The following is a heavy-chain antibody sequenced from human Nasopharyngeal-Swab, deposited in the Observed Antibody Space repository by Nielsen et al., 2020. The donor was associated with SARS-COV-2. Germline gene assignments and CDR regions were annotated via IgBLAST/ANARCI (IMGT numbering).Heavy chain of an antibody. J-gene: IGHJ4*02. CDR2: IKYDGSEK. V-gene: IGHV3-7*01. Sequence: GESLKISCAASGFTFSNYWMSWVRQAPGKGLEWVANIKYDGSEKYYVDSVRGRFTISRDNAKNTVYLQMNSLRAEDTAVYYCARVHLVIVPATFDYWGQGTLVTVSS. CDR3: ARVHLVIVPATFDY. D-gene: IGHD2-2*01. CDR1: GFTFSNYW.